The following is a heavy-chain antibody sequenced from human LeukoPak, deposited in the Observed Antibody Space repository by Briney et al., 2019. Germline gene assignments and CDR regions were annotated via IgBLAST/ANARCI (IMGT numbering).Heavy chain of an antibody. J-gene: IGHJ5*02. CDR1: GFTVSSNY. Sequence: PGGSLRLSCAASGFTVSSNYMSWVRQAPGKGLEWVSVIYSGGSTYYADSVKGRFTISRDNSKNTLYLQMNSLGAEDTAVYYCARELGLGSGSNWFDPWGQGTLVTVSS. D-gene: IGHD3-22*01. V-gene: IGHV3-53*01. CDR3: ARELGLGSGSNWFDP. CDR2: IYSGGST.